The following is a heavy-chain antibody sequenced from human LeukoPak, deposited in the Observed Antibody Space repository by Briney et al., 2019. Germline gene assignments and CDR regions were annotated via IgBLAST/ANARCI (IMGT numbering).Heavy chain of an antibody. D-gene: IGHD3-9*01. V-gene: IGHV1-69*04. J-gene: IGHJ3*01. CDR2: IIPLTGVT. CDR1: KFSSDV. Sequence: GSSVKVSCKASKFSSDVINWVRQAPGQGFEWLGRIIPLTGVTDYAQKFQGRLTITVDRPTSSSDMELTSLISEDTAVYYCARLERLPGFHDAFDLWGQGTMVTVSP. CDR3: ARLERLPGFHDAFDL.